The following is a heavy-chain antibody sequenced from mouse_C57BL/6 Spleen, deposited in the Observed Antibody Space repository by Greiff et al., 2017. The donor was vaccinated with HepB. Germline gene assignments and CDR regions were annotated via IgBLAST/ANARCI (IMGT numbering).Heavy chain of an antibody. J-gene: IGHJ4*01. V-gene: IGHV5-16*01. CDR2: INYDGSST. Sequence: EVQVVESEGGLVQPGSSMKLSCTASGFTFSDYYMAWVRQVPEKGLEWVANINYDGSSTYYLDSLKSRFIISRDNAKNILYLQMSSLKSEDTATYYCARDSSGPHYYAMDYWGQGTSVTVSS. D-gene: IGHD3-2*02. CDR3: ARDSSGPHYYAMDY. CDR1: GFTFSDYY.